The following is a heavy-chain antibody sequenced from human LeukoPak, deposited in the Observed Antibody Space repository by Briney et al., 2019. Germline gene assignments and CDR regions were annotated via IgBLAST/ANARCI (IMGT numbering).Heavy chain of an antibody. CDR3: ARGRLSIAAAGDAFDI. Sequence: PSETLSLICAVYGGSFSGYYWSWIRQPPGKGLEWIGEINHSGSTNYNPSLKSRVTISVDTSKNQFSLKLSSVTAADTAVYYCARGRLSIAAAGDAFDIWGQGTMVTVSS. J-gene: IGHJ3*02. D-gene: IGHD6-13*01. CDR2: INHSGST. CDR1: GGSFSGYY. V-gene: IGHV4-34*01.